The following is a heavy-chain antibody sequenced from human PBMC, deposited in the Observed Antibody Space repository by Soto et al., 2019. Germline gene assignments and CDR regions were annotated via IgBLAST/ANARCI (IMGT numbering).Heavy chain of an antibody. D-gene: IGHD3-16*01. CDR3: ARILGVPNY. CDR2: INPILGIA. J-gene: IGHJ4*02. CDR1: GSTFRSYT. V-gene: IGHV1-69*02. Sequence: SVKVSFKASGSTFRSYTISWVRQAPGQGLEWMGRINPILGIANYAQKFQGRVTITADKSTSTAYMELSILRSEDTAVYYCARILGVPNYWGEGTLVTV.